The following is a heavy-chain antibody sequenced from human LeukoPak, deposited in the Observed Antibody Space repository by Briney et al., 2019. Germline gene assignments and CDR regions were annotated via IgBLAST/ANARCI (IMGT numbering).Heavy chain of an antibody. CDR3: ARSERTMELVDY. Sequence: SETLSLTCTVSGGSISSYYWSWIRQPAAKGLEWIGRIYISGSTNYNPPLKSRVIISLDTSKNQFSLKLRSVTAADRAVYYCARSERTMELVDYWGQGILVTVSS. D-gene: IGHD4/OR15-4a*01. V-gene: IGHV4-4*07. CDR1: GGSISSYY. J-gene: IGHJ4*02. CDR2: IYISGST.